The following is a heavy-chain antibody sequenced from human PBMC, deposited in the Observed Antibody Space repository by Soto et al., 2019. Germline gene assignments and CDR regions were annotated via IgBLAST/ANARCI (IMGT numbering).Heavy chain of an antibody. CDR3: ARGYYDFWSGPGGYYYYYYGMDV. CDR1: GGSFSGYY. J-gene: IGHJ6*02. D-gene: IGHD3-3*01. Sequence: PSETLSLTCAVYGGSFSGYYWSWIRQPPGKGLEWIGEINHSGSTNYNPSLKSRVTISVDTSKNQFSLKLSSVTAADTAVYYCARGYYDFWSGPGGYYYYYYGMDVWGQGTTVTVSS. CDR2: INHSGST. V-gene: IGHV4-34*01.